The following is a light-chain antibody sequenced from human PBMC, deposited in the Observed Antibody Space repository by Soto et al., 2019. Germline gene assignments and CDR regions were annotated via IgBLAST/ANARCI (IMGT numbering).Light chain of an antibody. CDR2: KAS. Sequence: DIQMTQSPSTLSASVGDRVTITCRASQSISSWLAWYQQKPGTAPKLLIYKASSLQSGVPSRFNGSGSGTEFTLTISSLQPDDFATYYCQQYSSYPYTFGQGTKLEIK. CDR3: QQYSSYPYT. CDR1: QSISSW. V-gene: IGKV1-5*03. J-gene: IGKJ2*01.